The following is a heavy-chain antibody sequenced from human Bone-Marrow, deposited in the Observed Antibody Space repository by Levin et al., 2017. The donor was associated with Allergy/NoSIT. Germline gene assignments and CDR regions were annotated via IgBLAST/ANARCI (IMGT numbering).Heavy chain of an antibody. CDR2: INHSGST. D-gene: IGHD2-21*02. V-gene: IGHV4-34*01. CDR3: ARGPYCGGDCYSKGYYYYGMDV. J-gene: IGHJ6*02. CDR1: GGSFSGYY. Sequence: SETLSLTCAVYGGSFSGYYWSWIRQPPGKGLEWIGEINHSGSTNYNPSLKSRVTISVDTSKNQFSLKLSSVTAADTAVYYCARGPYCGGDCYSKGYYYYGMDVWGQGTTVTVSS.